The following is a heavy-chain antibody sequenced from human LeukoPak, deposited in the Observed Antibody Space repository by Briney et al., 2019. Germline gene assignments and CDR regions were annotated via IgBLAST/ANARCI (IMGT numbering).Heavy chain of an antibody. Sequence: SETLSFTCTLSGDTTCSSYWSCIRQPPGRGLEWIAYIYYTGSANYNPSLKSRVTISVDTSKNQFSLKLNSVTDADTAVYSCTRFLWGSNWFHPPGQGTLFTVSS. CDR3: TRFLWGSNWFHP. J-gene: IGHJ5*02. CDR2: IYYTGSA. CDR1: GDTTCSSY. D-gene: IGHD7-27*01. V-gene: IGHV4-59*01.